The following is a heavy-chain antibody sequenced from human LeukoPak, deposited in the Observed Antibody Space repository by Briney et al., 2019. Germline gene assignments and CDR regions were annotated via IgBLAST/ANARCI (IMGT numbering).Heavy chain of an antibody. Sequence: GGSLRLSCAASGFTFSSYAMSWVRQAPGKGLEWVSAISGSGGSTYYADSVKGRFTISRDNSKNTLYLQMNSLRAEDTAVYYCAKESYYYDSSGYPGDYWGQGTLVTVSS. J-gene: IGHJ4*02. CDR2: ISGSGGST. CDR3: AKESYYYDSSGYPGDY. CDR1: GFTFSSYA. V-gene: IGHV3-23*01. D-gene: IGHD3-22*01.